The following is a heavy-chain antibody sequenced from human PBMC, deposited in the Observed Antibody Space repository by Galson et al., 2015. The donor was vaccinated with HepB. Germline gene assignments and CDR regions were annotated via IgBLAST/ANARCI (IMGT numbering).Heavy chain of an antibody. CDR1: GASISSRTFY. V-gene: IGHV4-39*01. CDR2: INYNGKT. Sequence: ETLSLTCTVSGASISSRTFYWDWIRQPPGKGLERIGAINYNGKTYHNPSLKSRITVSVDTPNNQFSLKLNSVTAADTALYYCARHFIGDTYYIGAFDIWGQGTMITVSS. CDR3: ARHFIGDTYYIGAFDI. J-gene: IGHJ3*02. D-gene: IGHD3-10*01.